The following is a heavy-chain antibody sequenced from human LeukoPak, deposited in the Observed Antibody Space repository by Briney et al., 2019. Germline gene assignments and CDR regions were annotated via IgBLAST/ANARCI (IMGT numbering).Heavy chain of an antibody. D-gene: IGHD3-22*01. CDR3: TTAKWLSINYYYYYMDV. V-gene: IGHV3-15*01. J-gene: IGHJ6*03. Sequence: PGGSLRLSCAGSGFTFSNAWMSGVRQAPGKGLEWVGRIKSKTDGGTTDYAAPVKGRFTISRDDSKNALYLQMNSLKTEDTAVYYCTTAKWLSINYYYYYMDVWGKGTTVTVSS. CDR2: IKSKTDGGTT. CDR1: GFTFSNAW.